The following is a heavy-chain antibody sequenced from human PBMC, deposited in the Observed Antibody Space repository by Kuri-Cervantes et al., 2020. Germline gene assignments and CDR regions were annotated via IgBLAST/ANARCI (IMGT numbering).Heavy chain of an antibody. CDR1: GFTVSSNY. CDR3: ARDSLVAGTFGY. J-gene: IGHJ4*02. V-gene: IGHV3-53*01. D-gene: IGHD6-19*01. Sequence: GGSLRLSCAASGFTVSSNYMSWVRQAPGKGLEWVSVIYSGGSTYYADSVKGRFTISRDNAKNSLYLQMNSLRDEDTAVYYCARDSLVAGTFGYWGQGTLVTVSS. CDR2: IYSGGST.